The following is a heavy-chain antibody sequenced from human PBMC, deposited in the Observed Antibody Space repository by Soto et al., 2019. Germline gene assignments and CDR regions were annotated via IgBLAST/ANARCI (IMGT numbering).Heavy chain of an antibody. CDR3: GHLPLPGLFATY. V-gene: IGHV2-5*02. CDR1: GFSLSTSGVG. D-gene: IGHD3-22*01. J-gene: IGHJ4*02. CDR2: IYWDDDK. Sequence: QITLKESGPPLVKPTQTLTLTCTFSGFSLSTSGVGVGWIRQPPGKALEWLALIYWDDDKRYSPSLKSRLTITKDTPKLQVVPTMTNIDPVDTATYYCGHLPLPGLFATYGGQGTLVTVSS.